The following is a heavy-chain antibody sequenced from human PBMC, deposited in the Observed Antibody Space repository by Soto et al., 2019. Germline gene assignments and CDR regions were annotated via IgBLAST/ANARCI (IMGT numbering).Heavy chain of an antibody. D-gene: IGHD4-17*01. CDR1: GGSISSYY. Sequence: TSETLSLTCTVSGGSISSYYWSWIRQPPGKGLEWIGYIYYSGSTNYNPSLKSRVTISVDTSKNQFSLKLSSVTAADTAVYYCATWGPTVFDYWGQGTLVTVSS. CDR3: ATWGPTVFDY. V-gene: IGHV4-59*01. J-gene: IGHJ4*02. CDR2: IYYSGST.